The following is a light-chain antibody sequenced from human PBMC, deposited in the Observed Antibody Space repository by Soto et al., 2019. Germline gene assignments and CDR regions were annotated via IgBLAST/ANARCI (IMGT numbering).Light chain of an antibody. CDR2: GAS. CDR3: QQYNNWPPWT. CDR1: QSVSSN. J-gene: IGKJ1*01. Sequence: EIVMTQSPATLSVSPGERATLSCRASQSVSSNLAWYQQKPGLAPRLIIYGASTRATGIPARFSGSGSGTEFTLTISSLQSEDFAVYYCQQYNNWPPWTFGQGTKVEIK. V-gene: IGKV3D-15*01.